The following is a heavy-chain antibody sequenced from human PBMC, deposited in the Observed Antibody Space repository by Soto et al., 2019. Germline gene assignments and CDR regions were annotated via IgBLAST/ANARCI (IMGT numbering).Heavy chain of an antibody. D-gene: IGHD5-12*01. J-gene: IGHJ4*01. CDR3: ARGQEGVVATH. V-gene: IGHV4-34*01. CDR2: VKDGGHT. CDR1: GGSLSGYY. Sequence: QVQLQQWGAGLLKPSETLSLKCAVTGGSLSGYYWSWIRQPPGKGLEWIGEVKDGGHTNYSPSLRGRXTXSSXTSNNQFSLRLNSVTAADTGVYYCARGQEGVVATHWDHGSLVTVSS.